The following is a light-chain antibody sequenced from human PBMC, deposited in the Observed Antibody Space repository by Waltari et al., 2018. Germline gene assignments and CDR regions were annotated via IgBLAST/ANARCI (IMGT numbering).Light chain of an antibody. CDR2: DVI. CDR1: ARDIGGFHF. J-gene: IGLJ2*01. CDR3: CSFSGANNLL. V-gene: IGLV2-8*01. Sequence: QSALTQPPSASGSPGQSVTFSCTVTARDIGGFHFVSCYQQHPDKAPRLIIYDVIKRPSGVAYRFSGSKSGNTASLTVSCLQAEDEADYFCCSFSGANNLLFGGGTRLTV.